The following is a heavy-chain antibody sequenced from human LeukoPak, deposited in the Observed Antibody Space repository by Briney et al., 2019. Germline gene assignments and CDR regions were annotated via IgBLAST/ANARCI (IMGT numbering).Heavy chain of an antibody. D-gene: IGHD1-26*01. V-gene: IGHV3-23*01. CDR2: ISGGGGST. Sequence: QTGGSLRLSCAASGFTFSRYALHWVRQAPGKGLEWVSTISGGGGSTYYADSVKGRFTISRDNSKNTLYLQVNSLRAEDTAVYYCAKGGKWDVTPFDYWGQGTLVTVSS. J-gene: IGHJ4*02. CDR3: AKGGKWDVTPFDY. CDR1: GFTFSRYA.